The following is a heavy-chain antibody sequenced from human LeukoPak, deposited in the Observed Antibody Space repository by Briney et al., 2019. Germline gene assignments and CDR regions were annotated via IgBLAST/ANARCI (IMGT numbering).Heavy chain of an antibody. CDR2: INPNSGGT. D-gene: IGHD3-16*01. Sequence: GASVKVSCKASGYTFTGYYMHWVRQAPGRGLEWVGWINPNSGGTNYAQKFQGRVTMTRDTSISTAYVELSRLRSDDTAVYYCARDFLRRGLSFVLPPGGKNAFDIWGQGTMVTVSS. V-gene: IGHV1-2*02. J-gene: IGHJ3*02. CDR1: GYTFTGYY. CDR3: ARDFLRRGLSFVLPPGGKNAFDI.